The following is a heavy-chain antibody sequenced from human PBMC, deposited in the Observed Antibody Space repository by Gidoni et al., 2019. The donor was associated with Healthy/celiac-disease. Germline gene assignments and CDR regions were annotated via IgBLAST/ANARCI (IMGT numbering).Heavy chain of an antibody. J-gene: IGHJ6*02. D-gene: IGHD6-13*01. V-gene: IGHV3-9*01. CDR1: GFTFDDYA. Sequence: EVQLVESGGGLVQAGRSLRLSCAASGFTFDDYAMHWVRQAPGKGLEWVSGISWNSGSIGYADSVKGRFTISRDNAKNSLYLQMNSLRAEDTALYYCAKALAAAGSRFYYYYGMDVWGQGTTVTVSS. CDR2: ISWNSGSI. CDR3: AKALAAAGSRFYYYYGMDV.